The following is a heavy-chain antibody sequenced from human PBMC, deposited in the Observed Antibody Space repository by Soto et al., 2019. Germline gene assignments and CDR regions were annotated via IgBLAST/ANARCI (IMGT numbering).Heavy chain of an antibody. J-gene: IGHJ5*02. V-gene: IGHV4-34*01. CDR3: ARGGPTGIAAAATGWFDP. CDR2: INHSGST. Sequence: SETLSLTCAVYGGSFSGYYWSWIRQPPGKGLEWIGEINHSGSTNYNPSLKSRVTISVDTSKNQFSLKLSSVTAADTAVYYCARGGPTGIAAAATGWFDPWGQGTQVTVSS. D-gene: IGHD6-13*01. CDR1: GGSFSGYY.